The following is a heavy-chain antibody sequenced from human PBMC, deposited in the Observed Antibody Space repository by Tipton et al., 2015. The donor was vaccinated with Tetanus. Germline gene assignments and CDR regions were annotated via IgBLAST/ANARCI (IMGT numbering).Heavy chain of an antibody. CDR3: ARDIAIVRARDWYFDV. Sequence: SLRLSCAASGFTFRSYGMHWVRQAPGKGLVWVALIWYDGSNKNYADSVKGRFTISRDNSKNTLYLQMNSLSAEDTAVYYCARDIAIVRARDWYFDVWGRGTLVTVSS. CDR1: GFTFRSYG. D-gene: IGHD2/OR15-2a*01. J-gene: IGHJ2*01. V-gene: IGHV3-33*01. CDR2: IWYDGSNK.